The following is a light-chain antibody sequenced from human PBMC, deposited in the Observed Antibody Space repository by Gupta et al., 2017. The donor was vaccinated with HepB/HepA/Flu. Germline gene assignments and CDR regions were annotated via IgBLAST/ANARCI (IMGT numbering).Light chain of an antibody. Sequence: QSVLTQPPSISGTPGQRVTISCSGSSSNIGSNYVYWYQHLPGTAPKLLIYRNNQRPSGAPDRFSGSKSGTSASLAISGLRSEDKADYYCSTWDVSLSGRGVFGGGTKLTVL. V-gene: IGLV1-47*01. J-gene: IGLJ2*01. CDR3: STWDVSLSGRGV. CDR1: SSNIGSNY. CDR2: RNN.